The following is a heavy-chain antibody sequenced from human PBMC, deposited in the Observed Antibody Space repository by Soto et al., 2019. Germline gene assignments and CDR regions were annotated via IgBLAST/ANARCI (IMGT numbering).Heavy chain of an antibody. CDR3: ARGRKFVGQNHDGMDD. V-gene: IGHV1-2*02. Sequence: ASVKVSCKASGYTFSSYDMHWVRQAPGQGLEWMGGINPNIGTTNYAQKFQGRVTMTRDKSTSTAYMELSRLRSEDTAVYYCARGRKFVGQNHDGMDDWGQGTMVTVSS. CDR1: GYTFSSYD. J-gene: IGHJ6*02. D-gene: IGHD2-15*01. CDR2: INPNIGTT.